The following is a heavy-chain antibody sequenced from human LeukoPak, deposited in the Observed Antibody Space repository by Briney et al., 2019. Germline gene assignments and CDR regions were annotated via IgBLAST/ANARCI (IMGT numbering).Heavy chain of an antibody. Sequence: ASVKVSCKASGYTFTSYAMHWVRQAPGQRLEWMGWINAGNGNTKYSQKFQGRVTITRDTSASTAYMELSGLRSEDTAVYYCARGLWAARALDYWGQGTLVTVSS. J-gene: IGHJ4*02. CDR1: GYTFTSYA. V-gene: IGHV1-3*01. CDR2: INAGNGNT. D-gene: IGHD6-6*01. CDR3: ARGLWAARALDY.